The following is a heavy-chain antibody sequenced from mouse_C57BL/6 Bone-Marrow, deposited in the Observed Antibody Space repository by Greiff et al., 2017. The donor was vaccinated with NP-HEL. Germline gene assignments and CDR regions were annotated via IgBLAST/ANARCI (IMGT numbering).Heavy chain of an antibody. CDR2: IWSGGST. J-gene: IGHJ1*03. Sequence: VQLQQSGPGLVQPSQSLSITCTVSGFSLTSYGVHWVRQPPGKGLEWLGVIWSGGSTDYNAAFISRLSISKDNSKSQVFFKMNSLQADDTAIYYCAKNPLTTVVDWYFDVWGTGTTVTVSS. CDR3: AKNPLTTVVDWYFDV. D-gene: IGHD1-1*01. V-gene: IGHV2-4*01. CDR1: GFSLTSYG.